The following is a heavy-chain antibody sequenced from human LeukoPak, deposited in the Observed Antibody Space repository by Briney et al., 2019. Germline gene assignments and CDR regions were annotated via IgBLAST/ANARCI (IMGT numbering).Heavy chain of an antibody. Sequence: SETLSLTCAVYGGSFSGYYWSWIRQPPGKGLEWIGEINHSGSTNYNPSLKSRVTISVDTSKNQFSLKLSSVTAADTAVYYCAREGRLHYYYYGMDVWGQGTTVTVSS. CDR1: GGSFSGYY. J-gene: IGHJ6*02. CDR2: INHSGST. CDR3: AREGRLHYYYYGMDV. D-gene: IGHD5-18*01. V-gene: IGHV4-34*01.